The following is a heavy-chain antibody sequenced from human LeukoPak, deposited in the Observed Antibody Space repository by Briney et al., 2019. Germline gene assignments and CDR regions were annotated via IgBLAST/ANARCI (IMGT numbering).Heavy chain of an antibody. CDR2: IYYSGST. D-gene: IGHD2-2*01. CDR1: GGSISSHY. CDR3: ARVAADIVVVPANAFDI. J-gene: IGHJ3*02. V-gene: IGHV4-59*11. Sequence: SETLSLTCTVSGGSISSHYWSWIRQPPGKGLEWIGYIYYSGSTNYNPSLKSRVTISVGTSKNQFSLKLSSVTAADTAVYYCARVAADIVVVPANAFDIWGQGTMVTVSS.